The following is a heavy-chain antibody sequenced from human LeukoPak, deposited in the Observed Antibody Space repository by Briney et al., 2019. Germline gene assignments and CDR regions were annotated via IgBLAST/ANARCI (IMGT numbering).Heavy chain of an antibody. J-gene: IGHJ6*02. CDR3: ARGHYYGSGSSYYYYYGMDV. CDR2: IYYSWST. V-gene: IGHV4-59*01. CDR1: GGSISSYY. D-gene: IGHD3-10*01. Sequence: SETLSLTCTVSGGSISSYYWSWIRQPPGKGLEWIGYIYYSWSTNYNPSLKSRVTISVDTSKNQFSLKLSSVTAADTAVYYCARGHYYGSGSSYYYYYGMDVWGQGTTVTVSS.